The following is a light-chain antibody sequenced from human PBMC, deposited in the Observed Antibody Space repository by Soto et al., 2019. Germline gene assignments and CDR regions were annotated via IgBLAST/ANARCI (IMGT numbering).Light chain of an antibody. J-gene: IGKJ1*01. V-gene: IGKV1-39*01. CDR1: QNVAHF. CDR2: ATS. CDR3: QHYNSYSEA. Sequence: DIQMTQSPSSLSASVGDRVTITCRASQNVAHFLNWYQQKPGKAPKLLIYATSSLHSGVPSRFSGSGFGTDFTLTISSLQTEDFATYYCQHYNSYSEAFGQGTKVELK.